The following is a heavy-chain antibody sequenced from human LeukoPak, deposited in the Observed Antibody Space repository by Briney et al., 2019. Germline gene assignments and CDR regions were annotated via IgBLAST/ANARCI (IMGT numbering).Heavy chain of an antibody. Sequence: GGSLRLSCAASGFDISNNYMSWVRQAPGKGLEWVSVIYTVGSTYYADFLKGRFTISRDNSKNTLYLQLNSLRAEDTAVYYCARDHEDWFDPWGQGTLVTVSS. CDR3: ARDHEDWFDP. J-gene: IGHJ5*02. CDR2: IYTVGST. V-gene: IGHV3-53*01. CDR1: GFDISNNY.